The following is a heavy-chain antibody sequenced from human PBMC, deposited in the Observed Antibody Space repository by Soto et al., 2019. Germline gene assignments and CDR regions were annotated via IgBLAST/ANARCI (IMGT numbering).Heavy chain of an antibody. V-gene: IGHV3-23*01. J-gene: IGHJ1*01. D-gene: IGHD3-22*01. Sequence: EVQLLQSGGGLVQPGGSLTLSCGVSGFPFAPSTMSWVRQAPGKGLEWVSTISVSVGSTYSADSVQGRFTVSSDISDNTLFLRMTSLTADDTAVYFCAKRDVPHSTSNAYFYDHWGRCVLVTVSS. CDR2: ISVSVGST. CDR1: GFPFAPST. CDR3: AKRDVPHSTSNAYFYDH.